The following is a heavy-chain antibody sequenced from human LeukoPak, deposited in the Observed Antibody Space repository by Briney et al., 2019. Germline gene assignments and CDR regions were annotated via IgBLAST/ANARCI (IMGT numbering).Heavy chain of an antibody. J-gene: IGHJ4*02. V-gene: IGHV4-4*07. CDR3: ARGGTLFTYFDS. D-gene: IGHD3-10*02. CDR1: GGSTSDYY. Sequence: PSETVSLTCSVSGGSTSDYYWNWIRQPAGQGLEWLGRIYYTGNTAYNPSLESRLSMSLDTVKNQFSLKVTSVTAADTAVYYCARGGTLFTYFDSWGQGALVTVSS. CDR2: IYYTGNT.